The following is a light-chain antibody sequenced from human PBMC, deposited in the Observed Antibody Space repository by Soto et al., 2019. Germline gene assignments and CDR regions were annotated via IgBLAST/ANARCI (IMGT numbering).Light chain of an antibody. Sequence: EVVLTQSPGTLSLSPGERASLSCRASQSVSNNYLAWYQQKPGQPPTLLIFGSTDRATGIPDRFSGSGSGTDFTLTISRLEPEDFAVYYCQQYGISPPYTFGQGTKLEIK. CDR2: GST. J-gene: IGKJ2*01. CDR3: QQYGISPPYT. V-gene: IGKV3-20*01. CDR1: QSVSNNY.